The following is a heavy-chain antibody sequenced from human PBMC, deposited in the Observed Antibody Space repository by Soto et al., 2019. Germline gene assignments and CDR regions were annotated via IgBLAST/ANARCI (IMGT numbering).Heavy chain of an antibody. V-gene: IGHV4-34*01. CDR1: GGSFSGYY. J-gene: IGHJ5*02. D-gene: IGHD6-6*01. CDR3: ARGVSIAAQRRGAFDP. Sequence: QVQLQQWGAGLLKPSETLSLTCAVYGGSFSGYYWSWIRQPPGKGLEWIGEINHSGSTNYNPSLKSRVTIAVDTSKNQFSLKLSSVAAADTAVYYWARGVSIAAQRRGAFDPWGQGTLVTVSS. CDR2: INHSGST.